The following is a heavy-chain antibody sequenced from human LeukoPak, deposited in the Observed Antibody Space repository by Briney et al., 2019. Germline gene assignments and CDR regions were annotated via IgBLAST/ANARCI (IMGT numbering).Heavy chain of an antibody. V-gene: IGHV3-33*01. CDR3: ARDSRDTAMVDY. CDR2: IWYGGSNK. CDR1: GFTFSSYG. Sequence: QPGRSLRLSCAASGFTFSSYGMHWVRQAPGKGLEWVAVIWYGGSNKYYADSVKGRFTISRDNSKNTLYLQMNSLRAEDTAVYYCARDSRDTAMVDYWGQGTLVTVSS. J-gene: IGHJ4*02. D-gene: IGHD5-18*01.